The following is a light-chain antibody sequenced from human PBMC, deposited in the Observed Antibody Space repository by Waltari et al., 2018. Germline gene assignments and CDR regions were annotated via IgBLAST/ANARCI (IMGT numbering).Light chain of an antibody. Sequence: EIVLTQSPVTLSLSPGERATLSCRASQSVGKYIAWSQQKPGQAPRLLLYHASNRATGIPDRFSGSGSGTDFSLTISRLEPEDFAIYFCQKYDSLPATFGQGTKVEIK. CDR3: QKYDSLPAT. CDR2: HAS. J-gene: IGKJ1*01. CDR1: QSVGKY. V-gene: IGKV3-20*01.